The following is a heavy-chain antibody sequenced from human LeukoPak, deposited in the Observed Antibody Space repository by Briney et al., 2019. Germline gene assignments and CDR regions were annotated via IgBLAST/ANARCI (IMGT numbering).Heavy chain of an antibody. CDR2: ISYDGSNK. CDR3: AKDFRGIAAAGTLDY. V-gene: IGHV3-30*18. J-gene: IGHJ4*02. D-gene: IGHD6-13*01. Sequence: GRSPRLSCAASGFTFSSYGMHWVRQAPGKGLEWVAVISYDGSNKYYADSVKGRFTISRDNSKNTLYLQMNSLRAEDTAVYYCAKDFRGIAAAGTLDYWGQGTLVTVSS. CDR1: GFTFSSYG.